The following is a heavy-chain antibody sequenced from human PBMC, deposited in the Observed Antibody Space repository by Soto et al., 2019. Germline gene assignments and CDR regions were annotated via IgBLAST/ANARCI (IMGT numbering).Heavy chain of an antibody. V-gene: IGHV1-3*01. CDR1: GYTFTSYS. CDR2: INAGNGNT. D-gene: IGHD3-3*01. CDR3: AREHDFWRQYCFDY. J-gene: IGHJ4*02. Sequence: QVQLVQSGAEVKKPGASVKVSCKASGYTFTSYSIHWVRQAPGQRLEWMGWINAGNGNTKYSQKLQGRLTITRDTSANTAYMELSSLTSEDTAVYYCAREHDFWRQYCFDYWGQGTLVTVSS.